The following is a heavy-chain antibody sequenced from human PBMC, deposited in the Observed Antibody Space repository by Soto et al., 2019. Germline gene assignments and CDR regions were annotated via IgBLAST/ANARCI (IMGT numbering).Heavy chain of an antibody. CDR1: GGTFSSYA. CDR2: IIPIFGTA. CDR3: ARHYYDFWSGYQIPHYYYYYGMDV. J-gene: IGHJ6*02. V-gene: IGHV1-69*13. Sequence: SVKVSCKASGGTFSSYAISWVRQAPGQGLEWMGGIIPIFGTANYAQKFQGRVTITADESTSTAYMELSSLRSEDTAVYYCARHYYDFWSGYQIPHYYYYYGMDVWGQGTTVTVSS. D-gene: IGHD3-3*01.